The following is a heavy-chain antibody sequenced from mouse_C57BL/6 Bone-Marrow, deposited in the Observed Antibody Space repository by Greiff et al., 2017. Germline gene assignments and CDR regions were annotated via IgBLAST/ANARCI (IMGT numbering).Heavy chain of an antibody. CDR3: ARSGYSGYFDY. V-gene: IGHV1-69*01. D-gene: IGHD2-12*01. CDR2: IDPSDSYT. J-gene: IGHJ2*01. CDR1: GYTFTSYW. Sequence: QVQLQQPGAELVMPGASVKLSCKASGYTFTSYWMHWVKQRPGQGLEWIGEIDPSDSYTNYTQKFKGKSTLTVDTASSTAYMQLSSLTAGDSAVYFCARSGYSGYFDYWGQGTTLTVSS.